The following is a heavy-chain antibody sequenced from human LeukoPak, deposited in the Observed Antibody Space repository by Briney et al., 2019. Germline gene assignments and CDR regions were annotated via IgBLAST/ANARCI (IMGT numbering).Heavy chain of an antibody. CDR1: GYTFTSYG. CDR2: ISAYNGNT. D-gene: IGHD3-10*01. Sequence: ASVKVSCKASGYTFTSYGISWVRQAPGQGLEWMGWISAYNGNTNYAQKLQGRVTMTTDTSTSTAYMELRSLRSDDTAVYYCARDVVLLWFGELSRESNWFDPWGQGTLVTVSS. CDR3: ARDVVLLWFGELSRESNWFDP. J-gene: IGHJ5*02. V-gene: IGHV1-18*01.